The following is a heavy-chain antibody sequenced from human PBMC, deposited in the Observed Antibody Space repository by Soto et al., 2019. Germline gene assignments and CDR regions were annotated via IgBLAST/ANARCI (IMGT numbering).Heavy chain of an antibody. D-gene: IGHD2-2*01. CDR1: GFTFGSYA. J-gene: IGHJ6*04. Sequence: EVQLLESGGGLVQPGGSLRLSCAASGFTFGSYAMNWLRQAPGKGLECVSFISGSGRTTYYADSVKGRCTVSRDNSKNTLYLQMTRPRAADTALYSCAKFRRPAYSDDAMEVLGKGTGVTVSS. CDR2: ISGSGRTT. V-gene: IGHV3-23*01. CDR3: AKFRRPAYSDDAMEV.